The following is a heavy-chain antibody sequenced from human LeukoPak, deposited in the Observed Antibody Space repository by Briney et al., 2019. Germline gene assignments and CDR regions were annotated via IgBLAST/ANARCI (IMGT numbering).Heavy chain of an antibody. CDR1: GGSINNRTYY. V-gene: IGHV4-61*01. CDR2: IYYSGST. CDR3: ARDRWDGSLGY. D-gene: IGHD1-26*01. Sequence: SETLSLTCTVSGGSINNRTYYWGWIRQPPGKGLEWIGYIYYSGSTNYNPSLKSRVTISIDTSKNQFSLNLSSVTAADTAVYCCARDRWDGSLGYWGQGTLVTVSS. J-gene: IGHJ4*02.